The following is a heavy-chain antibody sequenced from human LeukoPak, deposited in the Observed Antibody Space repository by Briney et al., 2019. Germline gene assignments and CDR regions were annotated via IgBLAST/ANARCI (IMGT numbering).Heavy chain of an antibody. D-gene: IGHD5-12*01. Sequence: GGSLRLSCAASGFTFSSYGMHWVRQAPGKGLEWVAVISYDGSNKYYADSVKGRFTISRDNSKNTLYLQMNSLRAEDTAVYHCAKDRGYDFSYYFDYWGQGTLVTVSS. J-gene: IGHJ4*02. V-gene: IGHV3-30*18. CDR3: AKDRGYDFSYYFDY. CDR2: ISYDGSNK. CDR1: GFTFSSYG.